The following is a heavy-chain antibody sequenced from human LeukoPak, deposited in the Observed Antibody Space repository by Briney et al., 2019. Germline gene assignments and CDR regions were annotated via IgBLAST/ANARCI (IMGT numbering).Heavy chain of an antibody. J-gene: IGHJ6*02. Sequence: GRSLRLSCAASGFTFSSYGMHWVRQAPGKGLEWVAVISYDGSNKYYADSVKGRFTISRDNSKNTLYLQMNSLRAEDTAVCYCAKAEGSSSWYFGYYYYGMDVWGQGTTVTVSS. CDR1: GFTFSSYG. D-gene: IGHD6-13*01. CDR3: AKAEGSSSWYFGYYYYGMDV. V-gene: IGHV3-30*18. CDR2: ISYDGSNK.